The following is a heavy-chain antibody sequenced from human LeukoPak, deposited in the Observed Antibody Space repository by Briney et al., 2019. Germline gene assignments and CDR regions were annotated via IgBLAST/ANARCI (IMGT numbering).Heavy chain of an antibody. V-gene: IGHV3-64D*09. CDR2: ISDSGGST. CDR3: VSGYSFGPYGMDV. CDR1: GFPFSSYA. D-gene: IGHD2-15*01. Sequence: GGNLRLSCSASGFPFSSYAMHWVRQAPGKGLEYVSAISDSGGSTYYADSVKVRFTISRDNSKNTLYPQMSSLRAEDTAVYFCVSGYSFGPYGMDVWGQGTTVTVSS. J-gene: IGHJ6*02.